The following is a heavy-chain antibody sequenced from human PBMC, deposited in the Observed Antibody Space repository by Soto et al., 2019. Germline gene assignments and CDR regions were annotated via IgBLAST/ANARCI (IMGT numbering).Heavy chain of an antibody. CDR2: INPNSGGT. CDR1: GYTFTGYY. CDR3: ARVSVEMATIFGSYYYYYGMDV. V-gene: IGHV1-2*02. J-gene: IGHJ6*02. D-gene: IGHD5-12*01. Sequence: ASVKVSCKASGYTFTGYYMHWVRQAPGQGXEWMGWINPNSGGTNYAQKFQGRVTMTRDTSISTAYMELSRLRSDDTAVYYCARVSVEMATIFGSYYYYYGMDVWGQGATVTVSS.